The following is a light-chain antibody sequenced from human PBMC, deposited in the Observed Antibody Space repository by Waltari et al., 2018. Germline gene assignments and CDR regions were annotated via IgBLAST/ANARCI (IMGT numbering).Light chain of an antibody. CDR3: LQDYSYPWT. CDR2: DAS. J-gene: IGKJ1*01. V-gene: IGKV1-6*01. CDR1: QGIRND. Sequence: AIQMTQSPSSLSASVGDRVTITCRASQGIRNDLGWYQQRPGKAPMLLIYDASSLQTGVPSRFSGSVSGTGFTLTISSLQPEDFGTYYCLQDYSYPWTFGQGTKVEVK.